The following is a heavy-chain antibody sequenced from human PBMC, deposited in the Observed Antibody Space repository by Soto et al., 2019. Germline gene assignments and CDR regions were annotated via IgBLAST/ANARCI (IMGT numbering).Heavy chain of an antibody. D-gene: IGHD6-6*01. V-gene: IGHV5-51*01. J-gene: IGHJ5*02. CDR1: GYVFSSYW. Sequence: GQALKISCKGSGYVFSSYWIGRVRQMPGRGLEWMGIIYPGDSQTIYSPSFQGQVTMSADKSISTAYLQWSSLKASDTAIYYCARFAAARLEYNFFAPWGQGTLVPVSP. CDR2: IYPGDSQT. CDR3: ARFAAARLEYNFFAP.